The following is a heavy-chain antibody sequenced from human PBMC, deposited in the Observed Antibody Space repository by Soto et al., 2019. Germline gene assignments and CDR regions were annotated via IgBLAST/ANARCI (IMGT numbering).Heavy chain of an antibody. D-gene: IGHD2-15*01. CDR2: IYYSGST. CDR3: ARDSSGGSCQGSFDY. Sequence: SETLSLTCTVSGGSISSGGYYWSWIRQHPGKGLEWIGYIYYSGSTYYNPSLKSRVTISVDTSKNQFSLKLSSVTAADTAVYYCARDSSGGSCQGSFDYWGQGTLVTVSS. CDR1: GGSISSGGYY. V-gene: IGHV4-31*03. J-gene: IGHJ4*02.